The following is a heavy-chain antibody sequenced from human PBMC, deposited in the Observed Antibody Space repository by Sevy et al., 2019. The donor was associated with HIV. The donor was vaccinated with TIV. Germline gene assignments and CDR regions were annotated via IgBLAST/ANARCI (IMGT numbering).Heavy chain of an antibody. J-gene: IGHJ6*02. V-gene: IGHV5-51*01. CDR3: ARQLRGYYSSGMDV. CDR1: GYSFTNHW. CDR2: IYPGDSDT. Sequence: GESLKISCKGSGYSFTNHWIAWVRQMPGRGLEWMGIIYPGDSDTTYSPSFQGQVTITADKSTSTTYLQWTSLKASDTAIYYCARQLRGYYSSGMDVWGQGTTVTVSS.